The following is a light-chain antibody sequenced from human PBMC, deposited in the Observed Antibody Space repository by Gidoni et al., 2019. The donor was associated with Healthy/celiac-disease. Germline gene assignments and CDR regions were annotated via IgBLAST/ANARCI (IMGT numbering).Light chain of an antibody. J-gene: IGLJ2*01. CDR1: SSDVGGYNY. CDR3: SSYTSSSTVV. Sequence: SVSGSPGQSITTSCTGTSSDVGGYNYVSWYQQPPGNAPKLMIYEVRNRPSGVSHRFSGSKSGNAASLTISGLQAEDEADYYCSSYTSSSTVVFGGGTKLTVL. CDR2: EVR. V-gene: IGLV2-14*01.